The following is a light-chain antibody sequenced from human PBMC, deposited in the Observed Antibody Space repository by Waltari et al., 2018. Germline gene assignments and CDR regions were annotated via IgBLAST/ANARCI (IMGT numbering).Light chain of an antibody. V-gene: IGLV1-40*01. J-gene: IGLJ2*01. CDR1: SSNIGAGYD. CDR2: GNT. Sequence: QSVLTQPPSVSGAPGQRVTISCTGSSSNIGAGYDVHWYQQLPGTSPKLLIYGNTIRPSGVPDRFSGSKSGTSASLAITGLQAEDEADYYCQSYDSILSGSNVVFGGGTKLTVL. CDR3: QSYDSILSGSNVV.